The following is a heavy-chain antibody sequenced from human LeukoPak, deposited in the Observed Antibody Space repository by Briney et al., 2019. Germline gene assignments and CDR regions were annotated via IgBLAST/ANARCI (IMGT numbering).Heavy chain of an antibody. D-gene: IGHD1-26*01. Sequence: GGSLRLSCAASGFTFSSYSMSWVRQAPGKGLEWVSFISGTSSTIYYADSVKGRFTISRDNAQNSLYLQMNSLRGEDTAVYYCATSGSYRFDYWGQGTLVTVSS. CDR2: ISGTSSTI. V-gene: IGHV3-48*01. J-gene: IGHJ4*02. CDR1: GFTFSSYS. CDR3: ATSGSYRFDY.